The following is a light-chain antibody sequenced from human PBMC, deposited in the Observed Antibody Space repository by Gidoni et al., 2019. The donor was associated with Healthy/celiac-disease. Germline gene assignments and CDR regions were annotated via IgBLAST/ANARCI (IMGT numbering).Light chain of an antibody. J-gene: IGKJ1*01. V-gene: IGKV1-5*03. CDR2: KAS. CDR3: QHHWT. Sequence: DIQMTQSPSTLSASVGDRVNITCRASQSISSWLAWYQQKPGKAPKLLIYKASSLESGVPSRFSGSGYGTEFTLTISSLQPDDFATYYCQHHWTFGQGTKVEIK. CDR1: QSISSW.